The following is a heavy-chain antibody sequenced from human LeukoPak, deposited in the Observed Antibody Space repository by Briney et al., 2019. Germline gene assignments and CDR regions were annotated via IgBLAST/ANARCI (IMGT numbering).Heavy chain of an antibody. CDR3: ARKYYYDTSAYNGIDY. J-gene: IGHJ4*02. CDR1: GYTFTSYD. CDR2: MNPNSGNT. V-gene: IGHV1-8*01. Sequence: ASVKVSCKASGYTFTSYDINWVRQATGQGLEWMGWMNPNSGNTGYAQKFQGRVTMTRDTPISTAYMELSGLRSDDTAVYYCARKYYYDTSAYNGIDYWGQGTLVTVSS. D-gene: IGHD3-22*01.